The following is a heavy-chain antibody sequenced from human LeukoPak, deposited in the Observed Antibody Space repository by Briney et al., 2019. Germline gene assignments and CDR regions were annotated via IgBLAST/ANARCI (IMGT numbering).Heavy chain of an antibody. D-gene: IGHD3-22*01. CDR1: GGSVSSGSYY. V-gene: IGHV4-61*01. CDR3: ARVIRSSGYYYPDY. J-gene: IGHJ4*02. Sequence: SETLSLTCTVSGGSVSSGSYYWSWIRQPPGKGLEWIGYIYYSGSTNYNPSLKSRVTISVDRSKNQFSLKLSSVTAADTAVYYCARVIRSSGYYYPDYWGQGTLVTVSS. CDR2: IYYSGST.